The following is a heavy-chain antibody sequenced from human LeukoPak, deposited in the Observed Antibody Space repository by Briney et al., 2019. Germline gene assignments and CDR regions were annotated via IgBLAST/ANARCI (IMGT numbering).Heavy chain of an antibody. CDR1: GFVFGHSW. CDR3: VRDRGYSTFDY. CDR2: INLDGSEI. Sequence: GGSLRLSCEASGFVFGHSWMSWVRQAPGKGLEWVANINLDGSEINYLDSLTGRLTISRDNAKDSLYMQMNGLRAEDTAVYFCVRDRGYSTFDYWGQGTLVTVSS. J-gene: IGHJ4*02. D-gene: IGHD3-22*01. V-gene: IGHV3-7*03.